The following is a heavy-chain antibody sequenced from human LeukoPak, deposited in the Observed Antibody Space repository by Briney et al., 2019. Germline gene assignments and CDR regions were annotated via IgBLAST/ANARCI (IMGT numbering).Heavy chain of an antibody. Sequence: GGSLRLSCAASGFTFSSYSMNWVRQAPGKGLEWVSYISSSSSSTIYYADSVKGRFTISRDNAKNSLYLQMNSLRDEDTAVYYCARDRGFELPNYFDYWGQGTLVTVSS. J-gene: IGHJ4*02. D-gene: IGHD1-26*01. CDR2: ISSSSSSTI. CDR3: ARDRGFELPNYFDY. CDR1: GFTFSSYS. V-gene: IGHV3-48*02.